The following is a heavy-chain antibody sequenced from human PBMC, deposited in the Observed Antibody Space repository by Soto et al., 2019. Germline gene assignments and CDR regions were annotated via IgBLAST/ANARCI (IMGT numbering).Heavy chain of an antibody. V-gene: IGHV1-69*01. CDR2: IIPIFGTA. CDR3: ARDDIYCSSTSCYSAAGYYYGMDV. D-gene: IGHD2-2*01. J-gene: IGHJ6*02. Sequence: QVQLVQSGAEVKKPGSSVKVSCKASGGTFSSYAISWVRQAPGQGLEWMGGIIPIFGTANYAQKFQGRVTITGDESTSPAYMDLSSLGAEDTAVYYCARDDIYCSSTSCYSAAGYYYGMDVWGQGTTVTVSS. CDR1: GGTFSSYA.